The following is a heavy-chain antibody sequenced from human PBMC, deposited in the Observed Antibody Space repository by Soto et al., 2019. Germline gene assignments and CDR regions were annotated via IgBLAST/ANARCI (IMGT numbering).Heavy chain of an antibody. CDR3: ARAKTGAWQQLVPEYYFDY. D-gene: IGHD6-13*01. J-gene: IGHJ4*02. Sequence: QVQLQESGPGLVKPSQTLSLTCTVSGGSISSGGYYWSWIRQHPGKCLEWIGYIYYSGSTYYNPSLNSRVTISVDTSKNQFYLKLSSVTAADTAVYYCARAKTGAWQQLVPEYYFDYWGQGTLVTVSS. CDR1: GGSISSGGYY. CDR2: IYYSGST. V-gene: IGHV4-31*03.